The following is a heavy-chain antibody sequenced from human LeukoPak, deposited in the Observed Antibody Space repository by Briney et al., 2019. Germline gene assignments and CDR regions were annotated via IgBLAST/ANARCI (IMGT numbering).Heavy chain of an antibody. Sequence: GVSLRLSCEASGFAFSFFAMSWLRQAPGKGLEWVSTINANSGTRSYAASVRGRFTISRDNSKNTLYLQLNTLRADDTAVYYCAKPISGGLAVTADWFAPWGQGTLVVVSS. D-gene: IGHD6-19*01. CDR3: AKPISGGLAVTADWFAP. V-gene: IGHV3-23*01. CDR1: GFAFSFFA. CDR2: INANSGTR. J-gene: IGHJ5*01.